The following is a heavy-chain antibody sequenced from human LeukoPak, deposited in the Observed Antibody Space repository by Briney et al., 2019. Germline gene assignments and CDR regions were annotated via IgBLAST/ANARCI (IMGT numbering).Heavy chain of an antibody. Sequence: ASVKVSCKASGYTFTGYYMHWVRQAPGQGLEWMGWINPNSGNTNYAQKLQGRVTMTTDTSTSTAYMELRSLRSDDTAVYYCARGRFLETFNWFDPWGQGTLVTVSS. J-gene: IGHJ5*02. CDR3: ARGRFLETFNWFDP. V-gene: IGHV1-18*04. D-gene: IGHD3-3*01. CDR1: GYTFTGYY. CDR2: INPNSGNT.